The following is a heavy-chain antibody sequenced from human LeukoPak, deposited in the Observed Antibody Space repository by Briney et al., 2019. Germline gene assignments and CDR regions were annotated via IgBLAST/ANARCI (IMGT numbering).Heavy chain of an antibody. Sequence: GGSLRLSCAASGFTFSSYAMSWVRQAPGKGLEWVSVISGSGGSTYYADSVKGRFTFSRDNSKNTLYLQMNSLRADDTAVYYCAKVKGGSYGELDYWGQGTLVTVSS. D-gene: IGHD1-26*01. J-gene: IGHJ4*02. V-gene: IGHV3-23*01. CDR3: AKVKGGSYGELDY. CDR2: ISGSGGST. CDR1: GFTFSSYA.